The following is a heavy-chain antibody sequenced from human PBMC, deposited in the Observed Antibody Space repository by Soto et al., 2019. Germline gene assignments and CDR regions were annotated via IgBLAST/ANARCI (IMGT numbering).Heavy chain of an antibody. CDR2: IYYSGST. V-gene: IGHV4-59*01. J-gene: IGHJ4*02. Sequence: SETLSLTCTVSGGSISSYYWSWIRQPPGEGLEWIGYIYYSGSTNYNPSLKSRVTISVDTSKNQFSLKLSSVTAADTAVYYCARVAVGFPYSSGWYYFDYWGQGTLVTVS. CDR3: ARVAVGFPYSSGWYYFDY. CDR1: GGSISSYY. D-gene: IGHD6-19*01.